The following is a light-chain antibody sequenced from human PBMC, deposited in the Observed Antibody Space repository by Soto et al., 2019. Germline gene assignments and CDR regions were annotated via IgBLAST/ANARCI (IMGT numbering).Light chain of an antibody. V-gene: IGKV1-5*03. CDR2: ETS. Sequence: DIQLTQSPSTLVGDRVTITCRASQTISSWLAWYQQKPGKAPNLLIYETSNLESGVPSRFSGSGSGTEFTLTISSLQPDDFATYYCQYYNDYCWTFGQGTKVEIK. CDR1: QTISSW. CDR3: QYYNDYCWT. J-gene: IGKJ1*01.